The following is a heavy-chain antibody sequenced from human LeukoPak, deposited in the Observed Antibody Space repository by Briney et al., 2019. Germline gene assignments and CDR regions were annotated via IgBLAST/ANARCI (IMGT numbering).Heavy chain of an antibody. D-gene: IGHD2-15*01. CDR1: GFTLSNAW. V-gene: IGHV3-15*01. Sequence: PGGSLRLSCAASGFTLSNAWMSWVRQAPGKGLEWVGRIRSKTDGETTDYAAPVKGRFTISRDDSKNTLYLQMNSLKTGDTAVYYCTTSTDRIEVVTVAPWGQGTLVTVSS. J-gene: IGHJ5*02. CDR2: IRSKTDGETT. CDR3: TTSTDRIEVVTVAP.